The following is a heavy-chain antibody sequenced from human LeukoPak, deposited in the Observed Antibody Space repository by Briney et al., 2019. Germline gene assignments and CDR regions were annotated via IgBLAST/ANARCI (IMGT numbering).Heavy chain of an antibody. D-gene: IGHD1-26*01. Sequence: GGSLRLSCAASGFTVSRNYMSWVRQAPGKGLECVSINSSGGSIDYAGSVKSRFNISRDNSKNTLYLQMNSLRAEDTTVYYCTRESFGSYYPTEYFFDYWGQGTLVTVSS. CDR1: GFTVSRNY. V-gene: IGHV3-66*01. CDR2: NSSGGSI. CDR3: TRESFGSYYPTEYFFDY. J-gene: IGHJ4*02.